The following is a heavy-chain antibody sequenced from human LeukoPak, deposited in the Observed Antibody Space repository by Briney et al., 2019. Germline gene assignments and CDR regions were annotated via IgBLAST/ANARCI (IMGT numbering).Heavy chain of an antibody. Sequence: GGSLRLSCAASGSTVSSNYMSWVRQAPGKGLEWVSVIYSGGSTYYADSVKGRFTISRDNSKNTLYLQMNSLRAEDTAVYYCASPDYGGNSGRDAFDIWGQGTMVTVSS. D-gene: IGHD4-23*01. J-gene: IGHJ3*02. CDR3: ASPDYGGNSGRDAFDI. V-gene: IGHV3-66*02. CDR2: IYSGGST. CDR1: GSTVSSNY.